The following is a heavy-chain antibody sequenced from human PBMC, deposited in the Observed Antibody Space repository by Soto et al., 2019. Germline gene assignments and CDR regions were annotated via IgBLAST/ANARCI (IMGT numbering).Heavy chain of an antibody. J-gene: IGHJ5*02. CDR1: GGYISSSSDC. CDR2: IYYSGST. V-gene: IGHV4-39*01. CDR3: ARKFFAFFRGGTCTPPNLPCFAP. Sequence: SETQSLSYTVAGGYISSSSDCWGWIRQPPGKGLEWIGSIYYSGSTYYNPSLKSRVTISVDTSKNQFSLKLSHVTAADPVVYYCARKFFAFFRGGTCTPPNLPCFAPWAQGTLVPVSS. D-gene: IGHD2-15*01.